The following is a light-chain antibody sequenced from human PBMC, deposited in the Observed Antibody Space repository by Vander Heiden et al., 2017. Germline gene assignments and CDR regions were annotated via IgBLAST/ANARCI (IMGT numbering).Light chain of an antibody. CDR2: AAS. V-gene: IGKV1-8*01. J-gene: IGKJ3*01. CDR1: QGISSY. CDR3: QQYYSYAFT. Sequence: AIRMTQSPSSFSASTGDRVTITCRASQGISSYLAWYQQKPGKAPKLLIYAASTLQSGVPSRFSGSGSGTDFTLTISCLQSEDFATYYCQQYYSYAFTFGHGTKVDIK.